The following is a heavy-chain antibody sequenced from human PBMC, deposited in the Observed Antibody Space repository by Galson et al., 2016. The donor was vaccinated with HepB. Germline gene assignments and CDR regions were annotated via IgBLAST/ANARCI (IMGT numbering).Heavy chain of an antibody. V-gene: IGHV5-51*01. J-gene: IGHJ3*02. Sequence: QSGAEVKKAGQSLKISCKGSRDSFSGYWIGWVRQMPGKGLEWMGSIYPADSDARYSPSFQGQVTISVDKSTTTAYLQWRRLKASDIAMYFCARTLDYYDRDAFDIWGQGTMVTVSS. CDR1: RDSFSGYW. CDR2: IYPADSDA. D-gene: IGHD3-22*01. CDR3: ARTLDYYDRDAFDI.